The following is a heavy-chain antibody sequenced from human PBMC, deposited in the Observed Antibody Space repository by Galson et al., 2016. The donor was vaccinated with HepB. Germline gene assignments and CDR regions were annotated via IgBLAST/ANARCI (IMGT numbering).Heavy chain of an antibody. D-gene: IGHD6-13*01. V-gene: IGHV3-48*02. Sequence: SLRLSCAASGFTFSSYSMNWVRQAPGKGLEWVSYISSSGSTIYYADSVKGRFTISRDIAKNSLYLQMNSLRDEDTAMYYCAKDGGQQVVRGERLKKVYYYYAMDVWGQGTTVTVS. CDR2: ISSSGSTI. J-gene: IGHJ6*02. CDR3: AKDGGQQVVRGERLKKVYYYYAMDV. CDR1: GFTFSSYS.